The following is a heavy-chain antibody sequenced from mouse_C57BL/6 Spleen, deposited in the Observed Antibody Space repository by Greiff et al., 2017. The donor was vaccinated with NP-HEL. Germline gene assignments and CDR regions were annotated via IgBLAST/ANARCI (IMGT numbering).Heavy chain of an antibody. V-gene: IGHV1-69*01. J-gene: IGHJ3*01. CDR1: GYTFTSYW. CDR3: ASGVTTVVPFAY. CDR2: IDPSDSYT. Sequence: VQLQQPGAELVMPGASVKLSCKASGYTFTSYWMHWVKQRPGQGLEWIGEIDPSDSYTNYNQKFKGKSTLTVDKSSSTAYMQLSSLTSEDSAVYYCASGVTTVVPFAYWGQGTLVTVSA. D-gene: IGHD1-1*01.